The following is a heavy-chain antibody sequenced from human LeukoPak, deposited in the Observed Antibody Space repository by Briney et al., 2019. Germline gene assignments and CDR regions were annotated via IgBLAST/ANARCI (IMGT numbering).Heavy chain of an antibody. Sequence: PSETLSLTCTVSGGSISSYYWSWIRQPAGKGLEWIGRIYTSGSTYYNPSLKSRVTISVDTSKNQFSLKLSSVTAADTAVYYCARQLVLLDVDNWFDPWGQGTLVTVSS. CDR2: IYTSGST. D-gene: IGHD1-1*01. CDR1: GGSISSYY. CDR3: ARQLVLLDVDNWFDP. J-gene: IGHJ5*02. V-gene: IGHV4-4*07.